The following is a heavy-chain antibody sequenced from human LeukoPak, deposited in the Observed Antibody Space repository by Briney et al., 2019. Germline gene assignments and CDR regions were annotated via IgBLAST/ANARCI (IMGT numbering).Heavy chain of an antibody. CDR2: ISSNTSYR. CDR3: AKAGYDFWSGYFTAYWFDP. D-gene: IGHD3-3*01. Sequence: GGSLRLSCAASGFTFSSYNMNWARQAPGKGLEWVSSISSNTSYRYYADSVKGRFTISRDNAKNSLYLQMNSLRAEDTAVYYCAKAGYDFWSGYFTAYWFDPWGQGTLVTVSS. V-gene: IGHV3-21*04. J-gene: IGHJ5*02. CDR1: GFTFSSYN.